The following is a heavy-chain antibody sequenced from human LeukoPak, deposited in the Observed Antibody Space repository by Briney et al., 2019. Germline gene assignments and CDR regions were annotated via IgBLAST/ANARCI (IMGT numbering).Heavy chain of an antibody. V-gene: IGHV3-7*01. D-gene: IGHD2-15*01. CDR3: ARESQYCSGGSCYSGAFDI. J-gene: IGHJ3*02. CDR2: IKQEESEK. Sequence: GGSLRLSCAASGFTFSSYWMSWVRQAPGKGLEWVANIKQEESEKYYVDSVKGRFTISRDNAKNSLYLQMNSLRAEDTAVYYCARESQYCSGGSCYSGAFDIWGQGTMVTVSS. CDR1: GFTFSSYW.